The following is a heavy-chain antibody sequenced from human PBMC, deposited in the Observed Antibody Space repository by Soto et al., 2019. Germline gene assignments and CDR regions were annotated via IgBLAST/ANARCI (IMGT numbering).Heavy chain of an antibody. CDR3: ARAQFYSGSGNYNNLMFDA. J-gene: IGHJ5*02. CDR1: GGSIGGVGYS. V-gene: IGHV4-30-2*01. CDR2: MYHSGTF. Sequence: SETLSLTCAVSGGSIGGVGYSWSWIRQPPGGGLEWIGYMYHSGTFLKSPSLKTSLTMSLDMSKNQFSLTLNSMTAADTAVYYCARAQFYSGSGNYNNLMFDAWGQGIQVTVSS. D-gene: IGHD3-10*01.